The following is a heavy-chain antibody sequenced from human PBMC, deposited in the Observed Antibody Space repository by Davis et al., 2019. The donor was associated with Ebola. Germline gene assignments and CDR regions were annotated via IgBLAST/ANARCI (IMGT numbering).Heavy chain of an antibody. CDR2: IYYSGST. CDR1: GGSISSGGYY. Sequence: MPSETLSLTCTVSGGSISSGGYYWSWIRQHPGKGLEWIGYIYYSGSTYYNPSLKSRVTISVDTSKNQFSLKLSSVTAADTAVYYCARMRITMIVVFPDAFDIWGQGTMVTVSS. D-gene: IGHD3-22*01. J-gene: IGHJ3*02. V-gene: IGHV4-31*03. CDR3: ARMRITMIVVFPDAFDI.